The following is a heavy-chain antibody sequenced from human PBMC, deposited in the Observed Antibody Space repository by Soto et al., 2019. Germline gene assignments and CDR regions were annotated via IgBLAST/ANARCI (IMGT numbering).Heavy chain of an antibody. CDR2: IIPILGIA. D-gene: IGHD6-13*01. J-gene: IGHJ4*02. Sequence: QVQLVQSGAEVKKPGSSVKVSCKASGGTFSSYTISWVRQAPGQGLEWMGRIIPILGIANYAQKFQGRVTSTADKSTSTAYMELSSLRSEDTAVYYCARESGIAAAAYYWGQGTLVTVSS. V-gene: IGHV1-69*08. CDR3: ARESGIAAAAYY. CDR1: GGTFSSYT.